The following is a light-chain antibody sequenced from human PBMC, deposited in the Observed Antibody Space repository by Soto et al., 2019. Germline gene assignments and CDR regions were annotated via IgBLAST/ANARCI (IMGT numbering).Light chain of an antibody. J-gene: IGKJ2*01. CDR1: QSVTNKY. V-gene: IGKV3-20*01. Sequence: EVVLTQSPGTLSLSPGERATLSCRASQSVTNKYLAWYHQKPGQAPRLLIFGSSDRATGIPDRFSGSGSGTDFTLTISRLEPEDFAVYYCQQYGSSPPYTFGQGTKLEI. CDR2: GSS. CDR3: QQYGSSPPYT.